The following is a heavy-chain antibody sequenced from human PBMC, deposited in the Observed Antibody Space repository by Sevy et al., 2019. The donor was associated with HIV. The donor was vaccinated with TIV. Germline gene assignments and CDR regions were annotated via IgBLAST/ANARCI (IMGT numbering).Heavy chain of an antibody. J-gene: IGHJ4*02. Sequence: GGSLRLSCAASGFTFSIYAMSWVRQAPGKGLEWVSVISITGGSTYYADSVKGGFTISRYNSNNTLYLQMNTLRAEDTAVYYCAKDRVSGTYYTGDFDYWGQGTLVTVSS. CDR2: ISITGGST. CDR1: GFTFSIYA. V-gene: IGHV3-23*01. D-gene: IGHD3-10*01. CDR3: AKDRVSGTYYTGDFDY.